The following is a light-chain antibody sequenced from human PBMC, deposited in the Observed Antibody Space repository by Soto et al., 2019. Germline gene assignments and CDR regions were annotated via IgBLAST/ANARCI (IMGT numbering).Light chain of an antibody. Sequence: IVMTQSPATLSASPGDRATLSCRASHSLVTNMAWYQQKPGQAPRLLIYGASIRATGVPARFTGSGSGTEFTLTINNLPSEDFAVYYCHQYSSGLRTFGGGTRV. CDR2: GAS. CDR3: HQYSSGLRT. CDR1: HSLVTN. J-gene: IGKJ4*02. V-gene: IGKV3-15*01.